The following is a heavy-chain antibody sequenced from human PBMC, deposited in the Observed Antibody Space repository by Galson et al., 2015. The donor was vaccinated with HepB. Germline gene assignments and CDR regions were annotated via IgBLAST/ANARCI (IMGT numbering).Heavy chain of an antibody. V-gene: IGHV3-30-3*01. J-gene: IGHJ2*01. D-gene: IGHD2-2*02. CDR2: ISYDGSNK. Sequence: SLRLSCAASGFTFSSYAMHWVRQAPGKGLEWVAVISYDGSNKYYADSVKGRFTISRDNSKNTLYLQMNSLRAEDTAVYYCARDSLSWGPAAIFWYFDLWGRGTLVTASS. CDR3: ARDSLSWGPAAIFWYFDL. CDR1: GFTFSSYA.